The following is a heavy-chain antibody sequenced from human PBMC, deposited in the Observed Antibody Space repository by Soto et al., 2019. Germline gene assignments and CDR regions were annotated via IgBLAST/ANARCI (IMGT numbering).Heavy chain of an antibody. J-gene: IGHJ6*02. V-gene: IGHV3-21*01. CDR1: RFTFSIYN. Sequence: VGSLRLSCAASRFTFSIYNMNWVRQAPGKGLEWVSSISTSSSYKYYADSVKGRFTISRDNAKNSLYLQMNSLRAEDTAVYYCARDSEAYCGADCYSGGYGMDVWGQGTTVTVSS. D-gene: IGHD2-21*02. CDR2: ISTSSSYK. CDR3: ARDSEAYCGADCYSGGYGMDV.